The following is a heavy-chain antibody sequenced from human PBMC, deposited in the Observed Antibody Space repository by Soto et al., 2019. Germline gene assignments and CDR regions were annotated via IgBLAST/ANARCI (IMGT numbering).Heavy chain of an antibody. V-gene: IGHV3-30-3*01. CDR1: GFTFSSYA. D-gene: IGHD1-1*01. J-gene: IGHJ3*02. Sequence: GGSLRLSCAASGFTFSSYAMHWVRQAPGKGLEWVAVISYDGSNKYYADSVKGRFTISRDNSKNTLYLQMNSLRAEDTAVYYCARDQPHWQMAWNAFYIWGQGTMVTVSS. CDR2: ISYDGSNK. CDR3: ARDQPHWQMAWNAFYI.